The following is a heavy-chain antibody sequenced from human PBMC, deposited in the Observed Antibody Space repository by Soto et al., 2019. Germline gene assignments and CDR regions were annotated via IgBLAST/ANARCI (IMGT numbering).Heavy chain of an antibody. V-gene: IGHV4-59*12. J-gene: IGHJ5*02. CDR3: TRGRGYCAGGDCLNWLDP. CDR1: GGSISNYY. CDR2: IYYSGST. Sequence: SETLSLTCTVSGGSISNYYWSWIRQPPGKGLEWIGSIYYSGSTNYNPSLKNRVTISVDTSKNQSSLKLSFVTAADTAVYYCTRGRGYCAGGDCLNWLDPWGQGTLVTVSS. D-gene: IGHD2-8*02.